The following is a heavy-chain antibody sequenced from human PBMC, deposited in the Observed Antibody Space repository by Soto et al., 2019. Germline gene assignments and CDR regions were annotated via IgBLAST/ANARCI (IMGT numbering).Heavy chain of an antibody. CDR1: GFTFSDYY. V-gene: IGHV3-11*06. CDR2: ISSSSSYT. CDR3: AGSPGYYGSGTNSWFDP. Sequence: LRLSCAASGFTFSDYYMSWIRQAPGKGLEWVSYISSSSSYTNYADSVKGRFTISRDNAKNSLYLQMNSLRAEDTAVYYCAGSPGYYGSGTNSWFDPWGQGTLVTVSS. D-gene: IGHD3-10*01. J-gene: IGHJ5*02.